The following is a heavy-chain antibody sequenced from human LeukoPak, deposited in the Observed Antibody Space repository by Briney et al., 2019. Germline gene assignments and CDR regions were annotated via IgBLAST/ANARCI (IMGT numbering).Heavy chain of an antibody. J-gene: IGHJ5*02. D-gene: IGHD6-6*01. CDR2: IYHSGST. Sequence: PSETLSLTCAVSGGSISSSTWWSWVRQPPGKGLEWIGEIYHSGSTNYNPSLKSRVTISIDKSKNQLSLRLRSVTAADTAMYYCTRGDVRSWFDPWGQGTLVTVSS. V-gene: IGHV4-4*02. CDR1: GGSISSSTW. CDR3: TRGDVRSWFDP.